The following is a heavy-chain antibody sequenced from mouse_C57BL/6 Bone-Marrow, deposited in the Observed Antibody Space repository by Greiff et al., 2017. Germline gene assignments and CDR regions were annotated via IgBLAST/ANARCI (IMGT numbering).Heavy chain of an antibody. CDR2: INPNNGGT. Sequence: EVQLQQSGPELVKPGASVKISCKASGYTFTDSYMNWVKQSHGKSLEWIGDINPNNGGTSYNQKFKGKATLTVDKSSSTAYMELRSLTSEDSAVYYCARKHGYYFDYWGQGTTLTVSS. CDR3: ARKHGYYFDY. CDR1: GYTFTDSY. J-gene: IGHJ2*01. D-gene: IGHD2-2*01. V-gene: IGHV1-26*01.